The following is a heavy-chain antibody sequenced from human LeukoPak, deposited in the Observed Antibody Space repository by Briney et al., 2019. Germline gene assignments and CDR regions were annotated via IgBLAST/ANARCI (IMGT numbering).Heavy chain of an antibody. Sequence: PGGSLRLSCAASGFTFDDYAMHWVRQAPGKGLEWVSGISWNSGSIGYADSVKGRFTISRDNAKNSLYLQMNSLRAEDTAVYYCAKPDYDILTGYYKMNGYYGMDVWGQGTTVTVSS. CDR3: AKPDYDILTGYYKMNGYYGMDV. CDR2: ISWNSGSI. D-gene: IGHD3-9*01. J-gene: IGHJ6*02. V-gene: IGHV3-9*01. CDR1: GFTFDDYA.